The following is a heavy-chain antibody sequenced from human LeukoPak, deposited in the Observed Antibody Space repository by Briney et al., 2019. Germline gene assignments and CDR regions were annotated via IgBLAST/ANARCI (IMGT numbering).Heavy chain of an antibody. CDR1: GFTLSRHW. D-gene: IGHD5-12*01. Sequence: GGSLRLSCAASGFTLSRHWMSWVRQAPQKGLEWVANIKQDGSERYYVDSVKGRFTISRDNAENSLYLQMDSLRADDTAVYFCARVGSGYDIPHFDYWGQGSLLTVSS. J-gene: IGHJ4*02. V-gene: IGHV3-7*01. CDR3: ARVGSGYDIPHFDY. CDR2: IKQDGSER.